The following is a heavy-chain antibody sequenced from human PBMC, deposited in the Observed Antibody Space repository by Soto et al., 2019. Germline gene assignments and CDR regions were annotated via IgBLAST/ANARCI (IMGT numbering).Heavy chain of an antibody. J-gene: IGHJ4*02. V-gene: IGHV4-30-4*01. CDR2: IYDGGRT. CDR3: ARGPAGDKVDS. Sequence: QVQLQESGPGLVKPSQTLSLTCTVSGGSISTVDYWWSWIRQSPDMGLEWIGHIYDGGRTYNNPSLESRVTKSVYTSKSQLSLTLSSVSAADTAVYYCARGPAGDKVDSWGQGTLVTVSS. CDR1: GGSISTVDYW. D-gene: IGHD7-27*01.